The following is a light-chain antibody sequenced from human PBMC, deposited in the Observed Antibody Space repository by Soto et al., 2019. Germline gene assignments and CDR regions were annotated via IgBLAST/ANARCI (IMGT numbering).Light chain of an antibody. V-gene: IGKV3-20*01. CDR1: ESVTSDF. CDR3: QQYVNLPYT. Sequence: EIVLTQSPGTLSLSPGERATLSCRARESVTSDFLAWYQRKPGQAPRLLIHGASNRATGIPDRFSGSGSGTDFTLTISRLEPDDFAVYYCQQYVNLPYTFVQGTQVDIK. J-gene: IGKJ2*01. CDR2: GAS.